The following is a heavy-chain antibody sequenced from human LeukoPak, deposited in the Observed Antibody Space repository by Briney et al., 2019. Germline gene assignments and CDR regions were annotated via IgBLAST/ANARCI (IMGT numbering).Heavy chain of an antibody. CDR3: ARDRIAVEDNWFDP. J-gene: IGHJ5*02. CDR2: IYYSGST. Sequence: SETLSLTCTVSGGSISSHYWSWIRQPPGKGLEWIGYIYYSGSTNYNPSLKSRVTMSVDTSKNQFSLKLSSVTAADTAVYYCARDRIAVEDNWFDPWGQGTLVTVSS. CDR1: GGSISSHY. V-gene: IGHV4-59*11. D-gene: IGHD6-19*01.